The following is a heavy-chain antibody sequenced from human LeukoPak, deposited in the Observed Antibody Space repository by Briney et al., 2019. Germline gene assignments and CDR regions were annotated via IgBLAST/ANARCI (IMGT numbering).Heavy chain of an antibody. Sequence: GGSLRLSCAASGFTFSSYSMNWVRQAPGKGLEWVSSISSSSSYIYYADSVKGRFTISRDNAKNSLYLQMNSLRAEDTAVYYCARVPAAIYYYYMDVWGKGTTVTISS. CDR2: ISSSSSYI. CDR1: GFTFSSYS. V-gene: IGHV3-21*04. J-gene: IGHJ6*03. D-gene: IGHD2-2*02. CDR3: ARVPAAIYYYYMDV.